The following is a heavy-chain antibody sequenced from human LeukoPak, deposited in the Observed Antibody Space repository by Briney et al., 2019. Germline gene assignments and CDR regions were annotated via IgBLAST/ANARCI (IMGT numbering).Heavy chain of an antibody. V-gene: IGHV3-30*04. D-gene: IGHD4-17*01. J-gene: IGHJ6*02. Sequence: GGSLRLSCAASGFTFSSYAMHWVRQAPGKGLEWVAVIPYDGSNKYYADSVKGRFTISRDNSKNTLYLQMNSLRAEDTAVYYCARGTNYGDYVSFGYYYYGMDVWGQGTTVTVSS. CDR3: ARGTNYGDYVSFGYYYYGMDV. CDR2: IPYDGSNK. CDR1: GFTFSSYA.